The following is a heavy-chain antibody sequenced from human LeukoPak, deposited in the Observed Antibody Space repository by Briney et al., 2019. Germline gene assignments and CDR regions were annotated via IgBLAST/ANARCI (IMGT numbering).Heavy chain of an antibody. V-gene: IGHV3-9*01. CDR3: AKDRYGDYPDALDY. CDR1: GFTFDDYA. Sequence: SGGSLRLSCAASGFTFDDYAMHWVRQAPGKGLEWVSGISWNSGSIGHADSVKGRFTISRDNAKNSLYLQMNSLRAEDTALYYCAKDRYGDYPDALDYWGQGTLVTVSS. D-gene: IGHD4-17*01. J-gene: IGHJ4*02. CDR2: ISWNSGSI.